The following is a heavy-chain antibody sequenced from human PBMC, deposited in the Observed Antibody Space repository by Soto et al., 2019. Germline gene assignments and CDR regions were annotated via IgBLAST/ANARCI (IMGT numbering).Heavy chain of an antibody. CDR3: AKGLLGDFWSGYGN. CDR1: GFTFSSYA. CDR2: ISGSGGGT. D-gene: IGHD3-3*01. V-gene: IGHV3-23*01. Sequence: EVQLLESGGGLVQPGGSLRLSCAASGFTFSSYAMSWVRQAPGKGLAWVSAISGSGGGTYYADSVKGRFTISRDKSKNTLYLQMNSLRDEDTAVYYCAKGLLGDFWSGYGNWGQGTLVTVSS. J-gene: IGHJ4*02.